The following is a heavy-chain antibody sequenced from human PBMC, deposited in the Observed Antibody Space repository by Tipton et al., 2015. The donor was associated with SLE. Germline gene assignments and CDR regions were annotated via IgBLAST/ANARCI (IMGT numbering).Heavy chain of an antibody. Sequence: QLVQSGPEVKKPGASVKVSCKASGYTFTDYYLHWVRQAPGQGLEWMGRINPNGGGTNYARSFRGRVTMTRDTSISTAYMDLSRLRSDDTAVYYCAREQRGRPDYWGQGTLVTVSS. CDR3: AREQRGRPDY. CDR1: GYTFTDYY. V-gene: IGHV1-2*06. J-gene: IGHJ4*02. CDR2: INPNGGGT.